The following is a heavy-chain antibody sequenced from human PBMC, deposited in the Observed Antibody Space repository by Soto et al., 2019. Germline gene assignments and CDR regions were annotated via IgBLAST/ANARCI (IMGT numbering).Heavy chain of an antibody. CDR1: GYNFTSHY. J-gene: IGHJ4*02. D-gene: IGHD2-21*02. V-gene: IGHV1-46*01. CDR2: INPYSETT. CDR3: TREYCGGACLLDS. Sequence: QVQLVQSGAEVRKPGASVKVSCRASGYNFTSHYLQWVRQAPGQGLQWMGIINPYSETTTYAPNFQGRLTMTTDTSSNTVYMELSSLTSDDTAIYYCTREYCGGACLLDSWGQGTLVTVSS.